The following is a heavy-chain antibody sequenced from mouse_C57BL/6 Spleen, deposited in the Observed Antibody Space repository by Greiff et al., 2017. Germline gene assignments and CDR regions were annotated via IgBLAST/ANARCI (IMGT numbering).Heavy chain of an antibody. J-gene: IGHJ2*01. CDR3: TTTVVYFDY. Sequence: EVQLQQSGAELVRPGASVKLSCTASGFNIKDDYMPWVKQRPEQGLEWIGWIDPENGDTEYASKFQGKATITADTSSNTAYLQLSSLTSEDTAVXYCTTTVVYFDYWGQGTTLTVSS. D-gene: IGHD1-1*01. CDR1: GFNIKDDY. V-gene: IGHV14-4*01. CDR2: IDPENGDT.